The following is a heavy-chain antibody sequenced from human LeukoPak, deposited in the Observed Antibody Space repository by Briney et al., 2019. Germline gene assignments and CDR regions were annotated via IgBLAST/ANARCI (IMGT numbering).Heavy chain of an antibody. Sequence: SETLSLTCTVSGGSFSSGSYYWSWIRQPPGKGLEWIGYIYYSGSTNYNRSLKSRVTISVDTSKNQFSLKLSSVTAADTAVYYCARVKIVVVTATDYYYYGMDVWGQGTTVTVSS. CDR2: IYYSGST. V-gene: IGHV4-61*01. CDR1: GGSFSSGSYY. CDR3: ARVKIVVVTATDYYYYGMDV. J-gene: IGHJ6*02. D-gene: IGHD2-21*02.